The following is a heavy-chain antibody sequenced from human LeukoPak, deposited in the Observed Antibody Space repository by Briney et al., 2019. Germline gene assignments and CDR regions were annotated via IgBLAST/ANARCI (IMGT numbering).Heavy chain of an antibody. V-gene: IGHV3-11*04. CDR3: AKDWSNLGDDAFDI. Sequence: GGSLRLSCAASGFTFSDYYMSWIRQVPGKGLEWVSCISSSGTTIYSADSVKGRFTISRDNAKNSLYLQMNSLRAEDTAVYYCAKDWSNLGDDAFDIWGQGTMVTVSS. CDR1: GFTFSDYY. D-gene: IGHD3-16*01. CDR2: ISSSGTTI. J-gene: IGHJ3*02.